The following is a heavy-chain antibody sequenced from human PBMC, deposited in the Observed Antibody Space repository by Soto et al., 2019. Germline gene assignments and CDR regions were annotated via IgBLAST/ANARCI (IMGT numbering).Heavy chain of an antibody. D-gene: IGHD1-1*01. V-gene: IGHV1-24*01. CDR1: GHTLTELS. CDR2: FDPEDGET. CDR3: AAGGTRWLHSRFYY. Sequence: QVQLLQSGAEVKKPGASVKVSCKVSGHTLTELSMHWVRQAPGRGLEWMGGFDPEDGETISAQKFQGRVTMTEDTSTDSTYMELTSLRSEDTAVYYCAAGGTRWLHSRFYYWGQGTLVTISS. J-gene: IGHJ4*02.